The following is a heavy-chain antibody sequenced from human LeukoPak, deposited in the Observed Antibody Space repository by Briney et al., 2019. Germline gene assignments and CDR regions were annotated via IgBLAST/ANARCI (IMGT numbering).Heavy chain of an antibody. D-gene: IGHD6-19*01. CDR2: ISSSSSYI. CDR3: ARDAQWLVRSAEYFQH. V-gene: IGHV3-21*01. J-gene: IGHJ1*01. CDR1: GFSFSTYW. Sequence: PGGSLRLSCAASGFSFSTYWMSWVRQAPGKGLEWVSSISSSSSYIYYADSVKGRFTISRDNAKNSLYLQMNSLRAEDTAVYYCARDAQWLVRSAEYFQHWGQGTLVTVSS.